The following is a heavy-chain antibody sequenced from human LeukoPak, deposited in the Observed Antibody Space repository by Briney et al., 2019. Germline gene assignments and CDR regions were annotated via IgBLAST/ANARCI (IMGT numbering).Heavy chain of an antibody. J-gene: IGHJ4*02. CDR3: AKGSSGYFFDL. CDR1: GFIFNNYG. D-gene: IGHD3-22*01. CDR2: ISNDGGGT. Sequence: GGSLRLSRAASGFIFNNYGLVWVRQAPGKGLEWVSAISNDGGGTTYADFVKGRFSVSRDNSKNTLFLQMNSLRAEDTALYYCAKGSSGYFFDLWGQGTLVTVSS. V-gene: IGHV3-23*01.